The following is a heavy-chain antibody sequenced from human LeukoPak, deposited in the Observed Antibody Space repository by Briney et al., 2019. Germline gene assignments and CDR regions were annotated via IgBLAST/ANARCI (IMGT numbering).Heavy chain of an antibody. Sequence: GESLRLSCAASGFTFSSYSINWVRQAPGKGLEWVSSISSISSYIYYADSVKGRFPISRDNAKNSLYLQMNSLRAEDTAVYYCARDTGIAAAGTYNWFDPWGQGTLVTVSS. D-gene: IGHD6-13*01. CDR2: ISSISSYI. J-gene: IGHJ5*02. CDR3: ARDTGIAAAGTYNWFDP. CDR1: GFTFSSYS. V-gene: IGHV3-21*01.